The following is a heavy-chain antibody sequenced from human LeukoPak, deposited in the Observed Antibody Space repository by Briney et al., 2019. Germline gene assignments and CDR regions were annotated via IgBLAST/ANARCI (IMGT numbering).Heavy chain of an antibody. Sequence: GGSLRLSCAASGFTFSSYWMSWVRQAPGKGLEWVANIKQDGSEKYYVDSVKGRFTISRDNAKNSLYLQMNSLRAEDTAVYYCARALRYRSGGSCYLPYYYYGMDVWGQGTTVTVSS. CDR1: GFTFSSYW. CDR3: ARALRYRSGGSCYLPYYYYGMDV. CDR2: IKQDGSEK. D-gene: IGHD2-15*01. V-gene: IGHV3-7*04. J-gene: IGHJ6*02.